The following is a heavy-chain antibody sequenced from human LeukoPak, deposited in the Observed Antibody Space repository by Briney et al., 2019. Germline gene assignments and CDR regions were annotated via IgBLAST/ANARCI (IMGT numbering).Heavy chain of an antibody. CDR2: ISWNSGSI. CDR3: AKDMSPPYYDFWSGYFGMDV. CDR1: GFTFDDYA. V-gene: IGHV3-9*01. J-gene: IGHJ6*02. D-gene: IGHD3-3*01. Sequence: GRSLRLSCAASGFTFDDYAMHWVRQAPGKGLEWVSGISWNSGSIGYADSVKGRFTISRDNAKNSLYLQMNSLRAEDTALYYCAKDMSPPYYDFWSGYFGMDVWGQGTTVTVSS.